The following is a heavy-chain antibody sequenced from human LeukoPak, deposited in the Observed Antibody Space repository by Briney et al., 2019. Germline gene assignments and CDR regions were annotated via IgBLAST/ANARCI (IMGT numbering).Heavy chain of an antibody. Sequence: SETLSLTCTVSGGSISSYYWSWIRQPPGKGLEWIGDIYYSGSTNYNPSLKSRVTISVDTSKNQFSLKLSSVTAADTAVYYCARSYWNDYGDVGYMDVWGKGTTVTVSS. CDR2: IYYSGST. CDR1: GGSISSYY. V-gene: IGHV4-59*01. D-gene: IGHD4-17*01. CDR3: ARSYWNDYGDVGYMDV. J-gene: IGHJ6*03.